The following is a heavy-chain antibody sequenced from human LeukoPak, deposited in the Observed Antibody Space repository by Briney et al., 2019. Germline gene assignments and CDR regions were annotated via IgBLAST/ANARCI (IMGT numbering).Heavy chain of an antibody. Sequence: GRSLRLSCAASGFTFSSYGMHWVRQAPGXGLEWVAVISYDGSNKYYADSVKGRFTISRDNSKNTLYLQMNSLRAEDTAVYYCAKVLSGSQDYWGQGTLVTVFS. CDR1: GFTFSSYG. V-gene: IGHV3-30*18. D-gene: IGHD1-26*01. CDR2: ISYDGSNK. J-gene: IGHJ4*02. CDR3: AKVLSGSQDY.